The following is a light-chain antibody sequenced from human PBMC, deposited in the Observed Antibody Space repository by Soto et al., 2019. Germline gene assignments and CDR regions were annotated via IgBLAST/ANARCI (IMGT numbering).Light chain of an antibody. J-gene: IGLJ2*01. CDR2: EVS. CDR1: SSDIGGGSNY. Sequence: QSALTQPPSASGSPGQSVTISCTGTSSDIGGGSNYVSWYQQHPGKAPKLMIYEVSKRPSGVPDRFSGSKSGNTASLTVSGLQAEDEADYYCSSYASSNNNAIFGGGTQLTVL. V-gene: IGLV2-8*01. CDR3: SSYASSNNNAI.